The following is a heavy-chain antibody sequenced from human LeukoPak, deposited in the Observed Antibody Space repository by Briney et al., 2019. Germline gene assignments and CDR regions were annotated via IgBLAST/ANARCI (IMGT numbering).Heavy chain of an antibody. V-gene: IGHV1-18*01. CDR1: GYTFTSYG. CDR3: ASGGDSSGWYTPIDY. CDR2: ISAYNGNT. J-gene: IGHJ4*02. Sequence: ASVKVSCKASGYTFTSYGISWVRQAPGQGLEWMGWISAYNGNTNYAQKLQGRVTMTTDTSTSTAYMELRSLRSDDTAVYYCASGGDSSGWYTPIDYWGQGILVTVSS. D-gene: IGHD6-19*01.